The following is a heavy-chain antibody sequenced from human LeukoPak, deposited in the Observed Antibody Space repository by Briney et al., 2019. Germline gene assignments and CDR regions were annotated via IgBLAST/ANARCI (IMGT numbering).Heavy chain of an antibody. CDR3: TIFCLVRGVRNWFDP. D-gene: IGHD3-10*01. CDR1: GFTFSNAW. J-gene: IGHJ5*02. CDR2: IKSKTDGGTT. Sequence: GGSLRLSCAASGFTFSNAWMSWVRQAPGKGLEWVGRIKSKTDGGTTDYATPVKGRFTISRDDSKNTLYLQMNSLKTEDTAVYYCTIFCLVRGVRNWFDPWGQGTLVTVSS. V-gene: IGHV3-15*01.